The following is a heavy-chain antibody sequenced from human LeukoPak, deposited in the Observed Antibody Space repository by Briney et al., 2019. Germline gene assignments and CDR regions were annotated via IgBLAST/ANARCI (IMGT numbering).Heavy chain of an antibody. CDR3: ARSGGYSYGFSTDYYMDV. D-gene: IGHD5-18*01. CDR2: TYYSGST. V-gene: IGHV4-59*01. CDR1: GGSISSYY. J-gene: IGHJ6*03. Sequence: PSETLSLNCTVSGGSISSYYWSWIRQPPGKGLEWIGYTYYSGSTNYNPSLKSRVTISVDTSKNQFSLKLSSVTAADTAVYYCARSGGYSYGFSTDYYMDVWGKGTTVTVSS.